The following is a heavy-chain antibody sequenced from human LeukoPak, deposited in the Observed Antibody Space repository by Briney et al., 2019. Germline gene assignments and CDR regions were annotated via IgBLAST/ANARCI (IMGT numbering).Heavy chain of an antibody. V-gene: IGHV4-30-4*01. Sequence: SETLSLTCTVSGGSISSGDYYWSWIRQPPGKGLERIGYIYYSGSTYYNPSLKSRVTISVDTSKNQFSLKLSSVTAADTAVYYCARARYGDYLFDYWGQGTLVTVSS. CDR1: GGSISSGDYY. D-gene: IGHD4-17*01. J-gene: IGHJ4*02. CDR2: IYYSGST. CDR3: ARARYGDYLFDY.